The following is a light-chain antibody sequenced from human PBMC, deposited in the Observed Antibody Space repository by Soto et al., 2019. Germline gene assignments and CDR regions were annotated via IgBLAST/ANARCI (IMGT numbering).Light chain of an antibody. J-gene: IGKJ2*01. CDR2: VAS. V-gene: IGKV3-20*01. CDR1: QSVSSSY. Sequence: EIVLTQSPGTLSLSPGERATLSCRASQSVSSSYLAWYQHKPGQAPRLLIYVASSRATGIPDRFSGSGSGTDFTLTISRLEPEDFAVYYCQQYCSSPLGYTFGQGTKLEIK. CDR3: QQYCSSPLGYT.